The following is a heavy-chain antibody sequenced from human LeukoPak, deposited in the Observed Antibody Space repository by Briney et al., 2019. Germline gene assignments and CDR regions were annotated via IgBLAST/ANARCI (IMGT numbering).Heavy chain of an antibody. D-gene: IGHD2-2*01. CDR1: GFTFSSYS. V-gene: IGHV3-21*01. CDR2: ISSSSSYI. CDR3: ARDHARQPRDFIVVVPAAISS. J-gene: IGHJ4*02. Sequence: PGGSLILSCAASGFTFSSYSMNWVRQAPGKGLEWVSSISSSSSYIYYADSVKGRFTISRDNAKNSLYLQMNSLRAEDTAVYYCARDHARQPRDFIVVVPAAISSWGQGTLVTVSS.